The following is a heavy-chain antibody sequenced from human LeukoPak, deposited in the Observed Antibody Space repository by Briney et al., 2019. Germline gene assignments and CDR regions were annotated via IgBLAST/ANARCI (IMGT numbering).Heavy chain of an antibody. V-gene: IGHV4-59*01. D-gene: IGHD1-20*01. CDR1: GDSISSYY. CDR2: IYYSGST. CDR3: ARESDGMTPDI. Sequence: SETLSLTCTVSGDSISSYYWSWIRQPPGKGLEWIGYIYYSGSTNYNPSLKSRVTISVDTSKNQFSLKLSSVTAADTAVYYCARESDGMTPDIWGQGTMVTVSS. J-gene: IGHJ3*02.